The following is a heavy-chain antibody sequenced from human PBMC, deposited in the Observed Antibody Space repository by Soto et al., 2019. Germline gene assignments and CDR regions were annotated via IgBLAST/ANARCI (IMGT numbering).Heavy chain of an antibody. CDR2: ISYDGSNK. J-gene: IGHJ4*02. V-gene: IGHV3-30-3*01. CDR1: GFTFSSYA. Sequence: TGGSLRLSCAASGFTFSSYAMHWVRQAPGKGLEWVAVISYDGSNKYYADSVKGRFTISRDNSKNTLYLQMNSLRAEDTAVYYCARDLDYDFWSGYWDYWGQGTLVTVSS. CDR3: ARDLDYDFWSGYWDY. D-gene: IGHD3-3*01.